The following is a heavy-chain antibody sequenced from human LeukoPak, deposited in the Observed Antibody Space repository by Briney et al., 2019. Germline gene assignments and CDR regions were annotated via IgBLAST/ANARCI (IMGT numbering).Heavy chain of an antibody. CDR3: ARGGLVGATFFDY. CDR1: GFTFNTYT. J-gene: IGHJ4*02. CDR2: LSSGSDSM. Sequence: GGSLRLSCAASGFTFNTYTMNWVRQAPGKGLEWISYLSSGSDSMFYADSVKGRFTISKDNAKNSLYLQMNSLRAEDTAVYYCARGGLVGATFFDYWGQGTLVTVSS. V-gene: IGHV3-48*04. D-gene: IGHD1-26*01.